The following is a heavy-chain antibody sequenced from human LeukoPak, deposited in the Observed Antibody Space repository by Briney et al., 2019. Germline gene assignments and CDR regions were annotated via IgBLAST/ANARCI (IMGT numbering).Heavy chain of an antibody. CDR3: AKEGRDSGYDYFGFNDY. CDR2: ISGSGGST. D-gene: IGHD5-12*01. J-gene: IGHJ4*02. CDR1: GFTFSSYA. Sequence: PGGSLRLSCAASGFTFSSYAMSWVRQAPGKGLEWVSAISGSGGSTYYADSVKGRFTISRDNSKNTLYLQMNSLRAEDTAVYYCAKEGRDSGYDYFGFNDYWGQGSLVTVSS. V-gene: IGHV3-23*01.